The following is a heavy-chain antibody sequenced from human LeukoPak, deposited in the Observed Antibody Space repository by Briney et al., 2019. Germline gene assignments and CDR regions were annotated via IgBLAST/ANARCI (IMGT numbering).Heavy chain of an antibody. CDR1: GFTFSSYG. V-gene: IGHV3-30*18. CDR3: ANGGVTSFDY. CDR2: ISYDGSSK. Sequence: PGRSLRLSCAASGFTFSSYGMHWVRQAPGKGLEWVAVISYDGSSKYYADSVKGRFTISRDNSKNTLYLQMNSLRAEDTAVYYCANGGVTSFDYWGQGTLVTVSS. D-gene: IGHD2-21*02. J-gene: IGHJ4*02.